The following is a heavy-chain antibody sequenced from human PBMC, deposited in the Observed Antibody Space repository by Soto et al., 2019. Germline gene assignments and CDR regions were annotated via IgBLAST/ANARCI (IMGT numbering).Heavy chain of an antibody. CDR3: ARDGYSSSWYVRTMGAGFDY. CDR2: ISYDGSNK. Sequence: GGSLRLSCAASGFTFSSYAMHWVRQAPGKGLEWVAVISYDGSNKYYADSVKGRFTISRDNSKNTLYLQMNSLRAEDTAVYYCARDGYSSSWYVRTMGAGFDYWGQGTLVTVSS. CDR1: GFTFSSYA. V-gene: IGHV3-30-3*01. D-gene: IGHD6-13*01. J-gene: IGHJ4*02.